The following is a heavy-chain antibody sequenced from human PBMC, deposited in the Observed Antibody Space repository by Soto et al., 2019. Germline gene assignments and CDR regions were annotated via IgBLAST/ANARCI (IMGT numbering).Heavy chain of an antibody. J-gene: IGHJ4*02. V-gene: IGHV1-46*01. CDR3: ARDGNTYSYGYNY. D-gene: IGHD5-18*01. CDR1: GYTFTSYY. CDR2: INPTGGST. Sequence: QVQLVQSGAEVKKPGASIKISCKASGYTFTSYYIHWVRQAPGQGFEWMGLINPTGGSTTYAQKFQGRVSMTRDTSTRTVYMEVSSLRPEDTAVYYCARDGNTYSYGYNYWGQGTLVTVSS.